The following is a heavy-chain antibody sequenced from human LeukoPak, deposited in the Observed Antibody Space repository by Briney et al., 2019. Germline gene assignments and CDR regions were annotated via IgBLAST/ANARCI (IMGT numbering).Heavy chain of an antibody. J-gene: IGHJ4*02. CDR1: GGSISSSSYC. D-gene: IGHD6-19*01. CDR3: ARRRGSGWNPIDY. Sequence: PSETLSLTCTVSGGSISSSSYCWGWIRQPPGKGLEWIGSIYYSGGTYYNPSLKSRVTISVDTSKNQFSLKLSSVTAADTAVYYCARRRGSGWNPIDYWGQGTLVTVSS. V-gene: IGHV4-39*01. CDR2: IYYSGGT.